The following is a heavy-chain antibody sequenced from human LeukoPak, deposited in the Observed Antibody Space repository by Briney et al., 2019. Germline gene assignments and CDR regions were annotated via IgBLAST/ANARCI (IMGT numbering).Heavy chain of an antibody. CDR3: ARPLPRYYDSSGYYSVWFDP. CDR1: GGSFSGYY. CDR2: INHSGRT. D-gene: IGHD3-22*01. J-gene: IGHJ5*02. V-gene: IGHV4-34*01. Sequence: SETLSLTCAVYGGSFSGYYWSWIRQPPGKGLEWSGEINHSGRTNYNPSLKSRVTISVDTSKNQFSLKMSSVTAADTAVYYCARPLPRYYDSSGYYSVWFDPWGQGTLVTVSS.